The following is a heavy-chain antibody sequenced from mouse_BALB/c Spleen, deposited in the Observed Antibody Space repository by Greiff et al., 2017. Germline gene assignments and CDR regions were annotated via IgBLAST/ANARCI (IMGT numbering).Heavy chain of an antibody. CDR3: ARPYGYDAMDY. Sequence: VQLQQSGPELVKPGASVKMSCKASGYTFTSYVMHWVKQKPGQGLEWIGYINPYNDGTKYNEKFKGKATLTSDKSSSTAYMELSSLTSEDSAVYYCARPYGYDAMDYWGQGTSVTVSS. J-gene: IGHJ4*01. CDR2: INPYNDGT. D-gene: IGHD1-2*01. V-gene: IGHV1-14*01. CDR1: GYTFTSYV.